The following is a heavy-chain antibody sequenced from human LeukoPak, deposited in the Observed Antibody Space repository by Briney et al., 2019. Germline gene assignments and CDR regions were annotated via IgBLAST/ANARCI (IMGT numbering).Heavy chain of an antibody. CDR1: GFIFSQYS. V-gene: IGHV3-48*01. D-gene: IGHD5-12*01. CDR3: ARDAGNSGYGCDL. J-gene: IGHJ5*02. Sequence: GGSLRLSCAASGFIFSQYSMNWVRQAPGKGLEWVSHIRSSSETFYADSVKGRFIISRDNARNSLYLQMNNLRGEDTAIYYCARDAGNSGYGCDLWGQGTLVTVSS. CDR2: IRSSSET.